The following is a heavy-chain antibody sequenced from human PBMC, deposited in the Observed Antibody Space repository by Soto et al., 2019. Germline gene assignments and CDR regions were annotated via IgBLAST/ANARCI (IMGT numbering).Heavy chain of an antibody. V-gene: IGHV1-46*01. J-gene: IGHJ4*02. CDR1: GYTFTSYY. CDR2: IKPSGGST. Sequence: QVQLVQSGAEVKKPGASVKVSCKASGYTFTSYYIHWVRQDPGQGLEWMGIIKPSGGSTRYAQKFQGRVTMTMDTSTSTVYMELSSLRSEDTAVYYCDSNTAMVTYLDDWGQGTLVTVSS. D-gene: IGHD5-18*01. CDR3: DSNTAMVTYLDD.